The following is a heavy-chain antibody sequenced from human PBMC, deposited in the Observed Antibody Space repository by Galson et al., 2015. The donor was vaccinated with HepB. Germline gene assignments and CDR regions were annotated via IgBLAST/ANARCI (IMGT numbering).Heavy chain of an antibody. CDR2: ISSSSTFI. CDR3: VRELVVVVSAAKFGNAFDI. Sequence: SLRLSCAASGFTFSDYYMSWIRQAPGKGLEWVSSISSSSTFIYSADSLKGRFTISRDNAKNSLYLQMNSLRAEDTAVYYCVRELVVVVSAAKFGNAFDIWGQGTMVTVSS. J-gene: IGHJ3*02. V-gene: IGHV3-11*06. D-gene: IGHD2-2*01. CDR1: GFTFSDYY.